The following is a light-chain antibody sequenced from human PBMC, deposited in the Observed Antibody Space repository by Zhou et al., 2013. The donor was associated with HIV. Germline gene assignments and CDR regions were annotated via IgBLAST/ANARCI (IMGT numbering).Light chain of an antibody. CDR3: QQSYSTPPT. V-gene: IGKV1-39*01. Sequence: DIQMTQSPSSLSASVGDRVTITCRATQNIRTHLNWYLQKPGKPPKLLISGASTLQSGVPSTFSGSGSGTDFTLTISSLQPEDFATYYCQQSYSTPPTFGGRSEGG. J-gene: IGKJ4*01. CDR2: GAS. CDR1: QNIRTH.